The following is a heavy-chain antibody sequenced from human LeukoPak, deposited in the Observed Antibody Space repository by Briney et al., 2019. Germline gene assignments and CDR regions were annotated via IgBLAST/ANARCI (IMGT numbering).Heavy chain of an antibody. J-gene: IGHJ4*02. D-gene: IGHD3-22*01. V-gene: IGHV3-9*01. CDR2: ISWNSGSI. Sequence: GGSLRLSCAASGFTFDDYAMHWVRQAPGKGLEWVSGISWNSGSIGYADSVKGRFTISRDNAKNSLYLQMNSLRAEDTAVYYCARDGSYYYDSSGYPDYWGQGTLVTVSS. CDR3: ARDGSYYYDSSGYPDY. CDR1: GFTFDDYA.